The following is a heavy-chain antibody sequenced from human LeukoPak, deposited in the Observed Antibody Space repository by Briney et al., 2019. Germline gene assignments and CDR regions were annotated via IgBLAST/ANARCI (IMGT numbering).Heavy chain of an antibody. CDR2: ITSSSSYI. V-gene: IGHV3-21*01. D-gene: IGHD6-6*01. CDR3: ARSYSSSRGTFDY. J-gene: IGHJ4*02. Sequence: KPGGSLRLSCAASGFTFSSYGMNWVRQAPGKGLELVSSITSSSSYIYYADSVKGRFTISRDNAKNSLYLQMNSLRAEDTAVYYCARSYSSSRGTFDYWGQGTLVTVSS. CDR1: GFTFSSYG.